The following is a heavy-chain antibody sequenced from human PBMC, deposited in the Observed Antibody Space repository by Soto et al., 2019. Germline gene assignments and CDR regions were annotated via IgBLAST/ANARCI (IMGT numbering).Heavy chain of an antibody. V-gene: IGHV4-34*01. CDR2: INHSGST. CDR1: GGSFSGYY. Sequence: SETLSLTCAVYGGSFSGYYWSWIRQPPGKGLEWIGEINHSGSTNYNPSLKSRVTISVDTSKNQFSLKLSSVTAADTAVYYCARLREYDFWIPYYFDYWGQGTLVTVSS. CDR3: ARLREYDFWIPYYFDY. J-gene: IGHJ4*02. D-gene: IGHD3-3*01.